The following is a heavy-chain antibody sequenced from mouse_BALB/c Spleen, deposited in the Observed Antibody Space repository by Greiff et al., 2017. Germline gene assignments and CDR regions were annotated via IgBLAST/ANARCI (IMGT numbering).Heavy chain of an antibody. CDR2: IRSKSNNYAT. CDR3: VRPSYVFYAMDY. D-gene: IGHD2-10*01. J-gene: IGHJ4*01. V-gene: IGHV10-1*02. Sequence: EVQLVESGGGLVQPKGSLKLSCAASGFTFNTYAMNWVRQAPGKGLEWVARIRSKSNNYATYYADSVKDRFTISRDDSQSMLYLQMNNLKTEDTAMYYCVRPSYVFYAMDYWGQGTSVTVSS. CDR1: GFTFNTYA.